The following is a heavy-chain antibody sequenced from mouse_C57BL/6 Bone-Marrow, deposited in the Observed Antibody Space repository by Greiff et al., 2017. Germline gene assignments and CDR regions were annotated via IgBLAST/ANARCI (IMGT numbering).Heavy chain of an antibody. CDR3: ASYCDGSSPFDV. V-gene: IGHV1-55*01. J-gene: IGHJ1*03. CDR1: GYTFTSYW. D-gene: IGHD1-1*01. Sequence: QVQLQQSGAELVKPGASVKMSCKASGYTFTSYWITWVKQRPGQGLEWIGDIYPGSGSTNYNEKFKSKATVTVDPSSSTAYLQLSSLTSEDSAVYDCASYCDGSSPFDVWGTGTTVTVSS. CDR2: IYPGSGST.